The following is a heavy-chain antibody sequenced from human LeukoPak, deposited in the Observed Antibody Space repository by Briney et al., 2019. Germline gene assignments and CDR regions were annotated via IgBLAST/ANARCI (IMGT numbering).Heavy chain of an antibody. V-gene: IGHV1-69*06. CDR3: ARVPHCGGGSCYPYFDN. J-gene: IGHJ4*02. CDR1: GGTFSSYY. CDR2: IIPIFGTT. D-gene: IGHD2-15*01. Sequence: SVNVSCKESGGTFSSYYMSWVRQAPGQGLEWMGRIIPIFGTTNYAQTLQGRVTITADKATSTAYMEMSRLRSEDTAVYYCARVPHCGGGSCYPYFDNWGQGTLVTVSS.